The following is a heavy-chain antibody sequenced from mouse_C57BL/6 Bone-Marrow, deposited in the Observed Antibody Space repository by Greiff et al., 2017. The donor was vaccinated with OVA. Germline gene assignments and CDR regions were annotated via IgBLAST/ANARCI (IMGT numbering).Heavy chain of an antibody. D-gene: IGHD4-1*01. V-gene: IGHV1-64*01. CDR2: IHPNSGST. CDR3: ASWDGGACDY. J-gene: IGHJ2*01. Sequence: QVQLQHPGAELVKPGASAKLSCKASGYTFTSYWMPWVKQRPGQGLEWIGMIHPNSGSTNYKEKFKSKATLTVDKSSRTAYMQLSSLTSEESAVYYCASWDGGACDYWGQGTTLTVST. CDR1: GYTFTSYW.